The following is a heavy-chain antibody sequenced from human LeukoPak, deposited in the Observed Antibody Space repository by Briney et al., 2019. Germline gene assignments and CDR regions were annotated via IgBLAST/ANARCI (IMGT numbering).Heavy chain of an antibody. CDR1: GYSISSGYQ. J-gene: IGHJ5*02. CDR3: ARDPRWLTPDCTTTSCYENYFDP. Sequence: SETLSLTCGVSGYSISSGYQWAWIRQSPGKGLEWIGSIYHSGSAHYNPSLKSRVTISVETSKNQFSLNMYSVTAADTAVYYCARDPRWLTPDCTTTSCYENYFDPWGQGTLVTVSS. V-gene: IGHV4-38-2*02. CDR2: IYHSGSA. D-gene: IGHD2-2*01.